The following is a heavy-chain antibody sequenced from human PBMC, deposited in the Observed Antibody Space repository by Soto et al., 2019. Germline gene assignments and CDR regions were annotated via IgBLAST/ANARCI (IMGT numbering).Heavy chain of an antibody. CDR1: GGSISSYY. Sequence: QVQLQESGPGLVKPSETLSLTCTVSGGSISSYYWSWIRQPPGKGLEWIGYIYYSGSTNYNPSLKSRVTISVDTSKNQFSLKLSSVTAADTAVYYCAREMTPVYYFDYWGQGTLVTVSS. CDR2: IYYSGST. V-gene: IGHV4-59*01. J-gene: IGHJ4*02. CDR3: AREMTPVYYFDY. D-gene: IGHD2-8*01.